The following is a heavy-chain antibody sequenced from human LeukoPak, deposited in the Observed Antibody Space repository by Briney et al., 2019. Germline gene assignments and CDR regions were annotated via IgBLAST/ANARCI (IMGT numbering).Heavy chain of an antibody. J-gene: IGHJ4*02. Sequence: GESLKISCKISGYRLTDNWIGWVRQVPGKGLEWMGLIYPGDSDTRYSPSFQGQVTFSVDMSVSTAYLQLSGLRASDTAIYYCVRFGLTSSLDYWGQGTLVTVSS. CDR2: IYPGDSDT. CDR1: GYRLTDNW. D-gene: IGHD6-13*01. V-gene: IGHV5-51*01. CDR3: VRFGLTSSLDY.